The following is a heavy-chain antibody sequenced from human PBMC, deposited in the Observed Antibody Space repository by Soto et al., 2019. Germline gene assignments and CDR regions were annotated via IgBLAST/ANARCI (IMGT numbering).Heavy chain of an antibody. CDR2: ISGSGGST. D-gene: IGHD3-22*01. Sequence: EVQLLESGGGLVQPGGSLRLSCAASGFTFSSYAMSWVRQAPGKGLEWVSAISGSGGSTYYAASVKGRFTISRDNSKNTLYLQQNRLEAEDTAVYYCAAAPGKYYYDSSGYFDYWGQGTLVTVSS. J-gene: IGHJ4*02. V-gene: IGHV3-23*01. CDR3: AAAPGKYYYDSSGYFDY. CDR1: GFTFSSYA.